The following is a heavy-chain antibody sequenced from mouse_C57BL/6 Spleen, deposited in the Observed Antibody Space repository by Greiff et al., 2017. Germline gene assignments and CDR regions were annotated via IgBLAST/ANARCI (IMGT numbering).Heavy chain of an antibody. CDR2: ISDGGSYT. V-gene: IGHV5-4*01. J-gene: IGHJ4*01. CDR1: GFTFSSYA. Sequence: EVKLMESGGDLVKPGGSLKLSCAASGFTFSSYAMSWVRQTPEKRLEWVATISDGGSYTYYPDNVKGRFTISRDNAKNNLYLQMSHLKSEDTAMYYCAREGEYYAMDYWGQGTSVTVSS. CDR3: AREGEYYAMDY.